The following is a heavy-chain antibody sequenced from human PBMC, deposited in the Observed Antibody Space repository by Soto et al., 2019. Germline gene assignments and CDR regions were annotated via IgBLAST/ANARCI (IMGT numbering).Heavy chain of an antibody. D-gene: IGHD1-26*01. CDR1: GYTFTNYG. J-gene: IGHJ5*02. CDR3: ARDRFDVGATNWFDP. CDR2: INVYNGNT. V-gene: IGHV1-18*01. Sequence: ASVKLSCKASGYTFTNYGISWVRQAPGQGLEWMGWINVYNGNTKYAQKVQGRVTMTTDTSTSTAYMELRSLRSDDTAVYYCARDRFDVGATNWFDPWGQGTLVTVSS.